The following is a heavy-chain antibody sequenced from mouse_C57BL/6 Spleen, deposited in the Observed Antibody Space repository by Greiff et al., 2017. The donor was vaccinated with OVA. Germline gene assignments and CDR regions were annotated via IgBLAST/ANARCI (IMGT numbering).Heavy chain of an antibody. Sequence: QVQLQQSGAELARPGASVKMSCKASGYTFTSYTMHWVKQRPGQGLEWIGYINPSSGYTKYNQKFKDKATLTADKSSSTAYMQLISLTSEDSAVYYCARGMVTTRGYWGQVTTLTVSS. CDR3: ARGMVTTRGY. CDR2: INPSSGYT. V-gene: IGHV1-4*01. J-gene: IGHJ2*01. CDR1: GYTFTSYT. D-gene: IGHD2-2*01.